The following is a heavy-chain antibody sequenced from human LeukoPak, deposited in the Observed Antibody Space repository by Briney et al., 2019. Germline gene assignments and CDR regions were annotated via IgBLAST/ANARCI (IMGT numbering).Heavy chain of an antibody. D-gene: IGHD2-15*01. CDR1: GGSISSYY. Sequence: SETLSLTCTVSGGSISSYYWSWIRQPPGKGLEWIGYIYYSGSTNYNPSLESRVTISVDMSKNQFSLKLSSVTAADTAVYYCARAPRGVVVKSDAFDIWGQGTMVTVSS. CDR2: IYYSGST. CDR3: ARAPRGVVVKSDAFDI. V-gene: IGHV4-59*01. J-gene: IGHJ3*02.